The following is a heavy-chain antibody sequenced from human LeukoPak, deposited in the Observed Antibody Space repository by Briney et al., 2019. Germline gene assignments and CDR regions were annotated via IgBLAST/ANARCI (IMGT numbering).Heavy chain of an antibody. V-gene: IGHV3-9*01. Sequence: PGRSLRLSCAASGFTFYDHAMHWVRQAPGKGLEWVSGIRNSGPIGYADSVRGRFTISRDNAKNSLYLQMNSLRAEDTALYYCAKDVEMATGDAFDIWGQGTMVTVSS. CDR3: AKDVEMATGDAFDI. CDR1: GFTFYDHA. D-gene: IGHD5-24*01. J-gene: IGHJ3*02. CDR2: IRNSGPI.